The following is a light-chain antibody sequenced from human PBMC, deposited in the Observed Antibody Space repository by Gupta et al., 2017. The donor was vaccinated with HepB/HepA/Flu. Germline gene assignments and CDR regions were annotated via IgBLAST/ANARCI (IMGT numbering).Light chain of an antibody. Sequence: SALTQPRPVSGSPGQSVTISCTGTSYKHFSWYQHHPGKAPKLNIYKVTNRPPGVPVRFSVSKSSNTASLSISGLQLEDEADSYCCSGAGGYTWMFGGGTKVTVL. CDR3: CSGAGGYTWM. J-gene: IGLJ3*02. V-gene: IGLV2-11*01. CDR1: SYKH. CDR2: KVT.